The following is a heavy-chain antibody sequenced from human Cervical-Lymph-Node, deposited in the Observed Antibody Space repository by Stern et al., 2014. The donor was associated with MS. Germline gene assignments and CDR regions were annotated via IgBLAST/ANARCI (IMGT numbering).Heavy chain of an antibody. CDR1: GFTFNTYA. CDR2: ISGSGHNT. D-gene: IGHD4-23*01. Sequence: EVQLLESGGGLVQPGGSLRLSCAASGFTFNTYAMAWVRQAPGQGLAWVSTISGSGHNTQYANSMKGRFTVSRDNSKNTVYLQMTNLRVDDTAVYHCAKYLAGKFDFWGQGTLVTVSS. V-gene: IGHV3-23*01. CDR3: AKYLAGKFDF. J-gene: IGHJ4*02.